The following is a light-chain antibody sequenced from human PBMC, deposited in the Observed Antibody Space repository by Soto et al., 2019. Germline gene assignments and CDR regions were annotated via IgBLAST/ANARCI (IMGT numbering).Light chain of an antibody. J-gene: IGLJ3*02. CDR3: CSYAGSNIPNWV. Sequence: QSALTQPASVSGSLGQSITIACTGTSSDVGSYNLVSWYQQHPGKAPKLMIYEGSKRPSEISNRFSASKSGNTASLTISGLQAEDEDDYYCCSYAGSNIPNWVFGGGTKVTVL. CDR1: SSDVGSYNL. V-gene: IGLV2-23*01. CDR2: EGS.